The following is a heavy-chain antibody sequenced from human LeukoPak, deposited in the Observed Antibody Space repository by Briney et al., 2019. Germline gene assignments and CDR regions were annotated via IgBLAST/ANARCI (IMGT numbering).Heavy chain of an antibody. V-gene: IGHV4-39*07. CDR2: IYYSGST. D-gene: IGHD3-9*01. Sequence: SETLSLTCTVSGGSISSSSYYWGWIRQPPGKGLEWIGSIYYSGSTYYNPSLKSRVTISVDTSKNQFSLKLSSVTAADTAVYYCARVGNILTGTHDYWGQGTLVTVS. CDR3: ARVGNILTGTHDY. J-gene: IGHJ4*02. CDR1: GGSISSSSYY.